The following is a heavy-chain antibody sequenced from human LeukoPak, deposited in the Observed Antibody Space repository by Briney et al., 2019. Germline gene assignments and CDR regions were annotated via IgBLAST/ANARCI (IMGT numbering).Heavy chain of an antibody. D-gene: IGHD3-22*01. CDR2: MNPNSGNT. CDR3: ARGGGYYKYYYYYYMDV. Sequence: GASVKVSCKASGYTFTSYDINWVRQATGQGLEWMGWMNPNSGNTGYAQKSQGRVTMTRNTSISTAYMELSSLRSEDTAVYYCARGGGYYKYYYYYYMDVWGKGTTVTVSS. CDR1: GYTFTSYD. J-gene: IGHJ6*03. V-gene: IGHV1-8*01.